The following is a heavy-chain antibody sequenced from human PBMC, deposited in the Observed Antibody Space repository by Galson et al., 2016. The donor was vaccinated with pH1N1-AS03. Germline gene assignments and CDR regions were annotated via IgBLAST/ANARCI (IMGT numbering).Heavy chain of an antibody. V-gene: IGHV3-74*01. CDR1: GFTFSNYW. J-gene: IGHJ5*02. CDR2: INSDGSIT. CDR3: ATAVRYYFDP. Sequence: SLRLSCAGSGFTFSNYWMHWVRQAPGKGLVWVSCINSDGSITNYADSVKGRFTISRDNAKNTLYLQMNSLRVEDTAVYYCATAVRYYFDPWGQGTLVIVSS. D-gene: IGHD1-26*01.